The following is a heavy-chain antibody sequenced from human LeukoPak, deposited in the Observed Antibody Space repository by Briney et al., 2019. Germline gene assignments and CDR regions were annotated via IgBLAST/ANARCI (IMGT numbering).Heavy chain of an antibody. CDR3: ARDHGYAFDY. Sequence: GGSLRLSCVASGFSFSYYSMNWVRQAPGKGLEWVSYINSISGEIWYADSVKGRFTISRDDAKNSLYLQMNSLRDEDTAVYYCARDHGYAFDYWGQGTLVTVSS. CDR1: GFSFSYYS. V-gene: IGHV3-48*02. CDR2: INSISGEI. J-gene: IGHJ4*02. D-gene: IGHD5-12*01.